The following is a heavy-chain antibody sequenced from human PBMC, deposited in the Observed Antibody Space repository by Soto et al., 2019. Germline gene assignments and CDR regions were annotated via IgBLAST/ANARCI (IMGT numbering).Heavy chain of an antibody. CDR2: ISSSSSNV. Sequence: PGGSLRLSCAASGFSISRYSMNWVRQAPGKGLEWVSYISSSSSNVYYADSVKGRFTISRDNVKNSLYLQLNSLRAEDTAVYYCARLYYGDYVDYWGQGTMVTVSS. J-gene: IGHJ4*03. V-gene: IGHV3-48*01. CDR3: ARLYYGDYVDY. CDR1: GFSISRYS. D-gene: IGHD4-17*01.